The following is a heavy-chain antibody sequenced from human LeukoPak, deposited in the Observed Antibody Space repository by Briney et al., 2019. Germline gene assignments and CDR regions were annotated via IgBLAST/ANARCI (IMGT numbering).Heavy chain of an antibody. D-gene: IGHD3-10*01. CDR3: AGGSDVSLWFGELFLDP. Sequence: ASVKVSCKASGYTFTCYYMHWVRQAPGQGLEWMGWINPNSGVTNSAQKFQGRVTMTRDTSISTAYMELSRLTSDDTAVYYCAGGSDVSLWFGELFLDPWGQGTLVIVSS. CDR1: GYTFTCYY. V-gene: IGHV1-2*02. J-gene: IGHJ5*02. CDR2: INPNSGVT.